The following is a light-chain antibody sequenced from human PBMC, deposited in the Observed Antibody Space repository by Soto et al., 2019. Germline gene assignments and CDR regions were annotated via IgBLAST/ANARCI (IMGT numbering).Light chain of an antibody. CDR3: QSYDSSLSGWV. V-gene: IGLV1-40*01. J-gene: IGLJ3*02. Sequence: QSVLTQPPSVSGAPXXXVTISCTGSSSNIGAGYDVHWYQQLPGTAPKLLIYGNSNRPSGVPDRFSGSKSGTSASLAITGLQAEDEADYYCQSYDSSLSGWVFGGGTKLTVL. CDR1: SSNIGAGYD. CDR2: GNS.